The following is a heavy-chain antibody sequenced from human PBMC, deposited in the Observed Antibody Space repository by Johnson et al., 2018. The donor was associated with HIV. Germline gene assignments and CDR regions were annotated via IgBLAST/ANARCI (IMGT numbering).Heavy chain of an antibody. D-gene: IGHD2-21*02. CDR3: ARGGAYCGGDCYNAFDI. V-gene: IGHV3-9*01. CDR1: GFTFDDYA. J-gene: IGHJ3*02. CDR2: ISWNSGSI. Sequence: QLVESGGGLVQPGRSLRLSCAASGFTFDDYAMHWVRQAPGKGLEWVSGISWNSGSIGYADSVKGRFTISRDNAKNSLYLQMNSLRAEDTALYYCARGGAYCGGDCYNAFDIWGQGTMVTVSS.